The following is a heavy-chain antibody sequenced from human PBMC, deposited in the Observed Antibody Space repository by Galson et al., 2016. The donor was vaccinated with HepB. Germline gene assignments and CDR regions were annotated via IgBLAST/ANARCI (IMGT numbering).Heavy chain of an antibody. CDR2: IIPIFGTT. Sequence: SCKASGDTLNSHAISWVRQAPGQGLEWMGGIIPIFGTTNYAQKFQGRVTITADRFTSTAYMELSSLRSEDTAMYYCVRDHRGGGYYFGSWFDPWGQGTLVTVSS. CDR3: VRDHRGGGYYFGSWFDP. CDR1: GDTLNSHA. J-gene: IGHJ5*02. D-gene: IGHD3-22*01. V-gene: IGHV1-69*06.